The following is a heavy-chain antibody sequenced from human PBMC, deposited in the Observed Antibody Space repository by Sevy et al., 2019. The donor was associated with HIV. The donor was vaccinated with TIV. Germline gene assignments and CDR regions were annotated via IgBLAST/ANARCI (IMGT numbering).Heavy chain of an antibody. D-gene: IGHD3-10*01. CDR2: ISYDEAHK. CDR1: GFTIRTSG. CDR3: AKDYSAGITFVRGAYRARGDYFDY. J-gene: IGHJ4*02. V-gene: IGHV3-30*18. Sequence: GESLKISCVTSGFTIRTSGMHWVRQSPGKGLEWVAMISYDEAHKNYADSVRGRFSISKDNSKNTLYLQMSSLKTEDTDVYYCAKDYSAGITFVRGAYRARGDYFDYWGQGTQVTVSS.